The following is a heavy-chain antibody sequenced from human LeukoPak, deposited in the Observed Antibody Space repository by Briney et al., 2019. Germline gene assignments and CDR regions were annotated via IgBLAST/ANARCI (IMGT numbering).Heavy chain of an antibody. D-gene: IGHD5-18*01. CDR1: GYTFTSYY. CDR2: INPSGGST. J-gene: IGHJ6*02. V-gene: IGHV1-46*01. Sequence: ASVKVSRKASGYTFTSYYMHWVRQAPGQGLEWMGIINPSGGSTSYAQKFQGRVTMTRDTSTSTVYMELSSLRSEDTAVYYCARDGDVDTAMAALGPAYYYYGMDVWGQGTTVTVSS. CDR3: ARDGDVDTAMAALGPAYYYYGMDV.